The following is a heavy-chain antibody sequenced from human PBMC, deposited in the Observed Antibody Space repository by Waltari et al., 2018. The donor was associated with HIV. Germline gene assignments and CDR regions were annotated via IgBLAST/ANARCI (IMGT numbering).Heavy chain of an antibody. D-gene: IGHD6-13*01. CDR2: ISGSGGNT. V-gene: IGHV3-23*01. J-gene: IGHJ6*02. CDR3: VKEHQYSHTWYSYYGMDV. CDR1: GFTFRNYG. Sequence: EVQLLESGGGLVQTGGSLRLSCAASGFTFRNYGMTCVRQAPGKGLEWVSAISGSGGNTYYADSLKGRFTISRDNSKNTLYLQMNSLRAEDTAVYFCVKEHQYSHTWYSYYGMDVWGQGTTVTVSS.